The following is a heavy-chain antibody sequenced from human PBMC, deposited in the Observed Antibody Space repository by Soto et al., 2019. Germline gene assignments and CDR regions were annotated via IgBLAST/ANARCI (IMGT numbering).Heavy chain of an antibody. J-gene: IGHJ4*02. Sequence: PSETLSLTCTVSGGSISSSSYYWGWIRQPPGKGLEWIGSIYYSGSPNYNPSLKSRVIISVDKSKNQFSLKLNSVTAADTAVYYCARDMGYGGNGLDYWGQGSLVTVSS. V-gene: IGHV4-39*07. CDR1: GGSISSSSYY. D-gene: IGHD4-17*01. CDR2: IYYSGSP. CDR3: ARDMGYGGNGLDY.